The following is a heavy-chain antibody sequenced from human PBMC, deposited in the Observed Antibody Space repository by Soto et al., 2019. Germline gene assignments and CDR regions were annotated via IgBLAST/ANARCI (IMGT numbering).Heavy chain of an antibody. J-gene: IGHJ3*02. V-gene: IGHV4-31*03. CDR3: ARMSISGRLWAFDI. CDR2: IYYSGTT. CDR1: GGSINSGGYS. D-gene: IGHD6-6*01. Sequence: SENLSLTCTVSGGSINSGGYSWSWIRQHPGKGLEWIGYIYYSGTTYYNPSLKSRLIMSVDTSKNLFFLMLSSVTAADTAVYSCARMSISGRLWAFDIWGQGTMVTVSS.